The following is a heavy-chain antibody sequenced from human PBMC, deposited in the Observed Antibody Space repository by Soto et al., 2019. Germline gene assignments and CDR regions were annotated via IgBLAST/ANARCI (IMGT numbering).Heavy chain of an antibody. D-gene: IGHD3-3*01. CDR2: LSSTGGST. CDR1: GFTFRKYV. Sequence: EVQLLESGGGLALPGGSLSLSCEVSGFTFRKYVMTWVRQAPGKGLEWVSSLSSTGGSTYYADSVKGRFTVARDNSKNTLFLQMKSLRAEDTAIYYCAKDQGFLEWIPQGGLDVWGPGTTVAVSS. CDR3: AKDQGFLEWIPQGGLDV. J-gene: IGHJ6*02. V-gene: IGHV3-23*01.